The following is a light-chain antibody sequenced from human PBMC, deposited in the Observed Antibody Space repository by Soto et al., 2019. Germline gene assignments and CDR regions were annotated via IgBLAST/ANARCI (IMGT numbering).Light chain of an antibody. J-gene: IGLJ1*01. CDR3: SSYRSGGTFV. V-gene: IGLV2-14*01. CDR1: SXDVGGYNY. Sequence: ALTQPASVSGSPGQSITISCTGTSXDVGGYNYVSWYQQHPGKAPKLMIYEVSNRPSGVSNRFSGSKSGDTASLTISGLQAEDEADYYCSSYRSGGTFVFGSGTKLTVL. CDR2: EVS.